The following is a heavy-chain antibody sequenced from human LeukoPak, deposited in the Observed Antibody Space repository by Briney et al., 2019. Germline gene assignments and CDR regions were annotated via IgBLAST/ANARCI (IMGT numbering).Heavy chain of an antibody. CDR2: ISSSSSYI. V-gene: IGHV3-21*01. CDR3: ARDIRLAAQY. CDR1: GFTFSSYS. D-gene: IGHD6-6*01. Sequence: GGSLRLSCAASGFTFSSYSMNWVRQAPRKGLEWVSSISSSSSYIYYADSVKGRFTISRDNAKNSLYLQMNSLRAEDTAVYYCARDIRLAAQYWGQGTLVTVSS. J-gene: IGHJ4*02.